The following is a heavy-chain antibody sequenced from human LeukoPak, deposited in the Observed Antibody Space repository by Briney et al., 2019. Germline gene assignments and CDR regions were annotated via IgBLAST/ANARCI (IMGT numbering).Heavy chain of an antibody. V-gene: IGHV4-61*09. D-gene: IGHD3-10*01. J-gene: IGHJ4*02. CDR1: DGSISSDSYY. CDR2: IYTSGST. Sequence: SETLSLTCTVSDGSISSDSYYWSWIRQPAGKGLEWIGHIYTSGSTNYNPSLKSRVTISVDTSKNQFSLKLSSVTAADTAVYYCAREGVGGYWGQGTLVTVSS. CDR3: AREGVGGY.